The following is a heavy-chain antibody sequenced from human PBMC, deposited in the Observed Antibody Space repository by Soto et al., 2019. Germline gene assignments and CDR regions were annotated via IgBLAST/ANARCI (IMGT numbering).Heavy chain of an antibody. Sequence: QVQLVQSGAEVKKPGSSVKVSCKASRGTFSTSAISWVRRAPGQGLEWMGGIIPVFGTAHYAQKFQGRVTITADKSTITAYMELTSLRAEDTAVYYCARERPEMGKDVWGQGTSVTVSS. D-gene: IGHD6-25*01. V-gene: IGHV1-69*06. CDR1: RGTFSTSA. J-gene: IGHJ6*02. CDR3: ARERPEMGKDV. CDR2: IIPVFGTA.